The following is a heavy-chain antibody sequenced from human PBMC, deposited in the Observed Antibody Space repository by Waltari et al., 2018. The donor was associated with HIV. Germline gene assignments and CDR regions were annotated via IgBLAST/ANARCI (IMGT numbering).Heavy chain of an antibody. D-gene: IGHD2-2*01. J-gene: IGHJ4*02. Sequence: QLQLQESGPGLVKPSETLSLTCTVPGCSISGSSYYWGWIRQPPGKGLEWIGNIYYSGSTYYNPSLKSRVTISVDTSKNQFSLKLSSVTAADTAVYYCARRGYCSSISCYRPRYFDYWGQGTLVTVSS. V-gene: IGHV4-39*01. CDR2: IYYSGST. CDR1: GCSISGSSYY. CDR3: ARRGYCSSISCYRPRYFDY.